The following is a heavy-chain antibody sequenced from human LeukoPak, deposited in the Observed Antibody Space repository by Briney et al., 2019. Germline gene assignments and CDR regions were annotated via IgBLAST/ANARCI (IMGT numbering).Heavy chain of an antibody. CDR3: SRAHLLRGYWGQTAAYLDY. D-gene: IGHD6-25*01. Sequence: PSETLSLTCTVSGDSISSYYWSWIRQSPGKELEWIGLVSSSGHTHYNPPLTSRVTISVDTSKSQFSLKLTSVTAADTAVYYCSRAHLLRGYWGQTAAYLDYWGRGTLVTVSS. J-gene: IGHJ4*02. CDR1: GDSISSYY. CDR2: VSSSGHT. V-gene: IGHV4-59*01.